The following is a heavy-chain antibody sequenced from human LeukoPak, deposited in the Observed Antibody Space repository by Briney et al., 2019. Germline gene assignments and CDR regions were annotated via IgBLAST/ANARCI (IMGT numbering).Heavy chain of an antibody. CDR1: GFTFSSYS. J-gene: IGHJ4*02. CDR2: ISSSSSYI. D-gene: IGHD5-18*01. CDR3: ASLQLALTSDFDY. V-gene: IGHV3-21*01. Sequence: GGSLRLSCAASGFTFSSYSMNWVRQAPGKGLEWVSSISSSSSYIYYAGSVKGRFTISRDNAKNSLYLQMNSLRAEDTAVYYCASLQLALTSDFDYWGQGTLVTVSS.